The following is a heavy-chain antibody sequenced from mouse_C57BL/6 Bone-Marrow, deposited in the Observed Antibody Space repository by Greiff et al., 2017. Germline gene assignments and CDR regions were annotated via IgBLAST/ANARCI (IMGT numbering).Heavy chain of an antibody. CDR2: IYPRDGST. D-gene: IGHD1-1*01. J-gene: IGHJ2*01. V-gene: IGHV1-85*01. CDR3: ARAVVAPFDY. CDR1: GYTFTSYD. Sequence: QVQLQQSGPELVKPGASVKLSCKASGYTFTSYDINWVQPRPGQGLEWIGWIYPRDGSTKYNEKFKGQATLTVDTAASTAYMELHSLTSEDSAVYFCARAVVAPFDYWGQGTTLTVSS.